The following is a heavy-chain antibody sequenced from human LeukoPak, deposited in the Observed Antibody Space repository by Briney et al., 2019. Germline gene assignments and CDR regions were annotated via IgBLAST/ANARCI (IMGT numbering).Heavy chain of an antibody. V-gene: IGHV3-7*03. CDR3: ARSMEDSSGFDY. J-gene: IGHJ4*02. CDR1: GFTFTTYW. Sequence: PGGSLRLSCTASGFTFTTYWMSWVRHPPGKGLEWVANIKQDGTEKYYVDSVKGRFTISRDNAKNSLYLQMNSLRAEDTALYYCARSMEDSSGFDYWGQGTLVTVSS. D-gene: IGHD3-22*01. CDR2: IKQDGTEK.